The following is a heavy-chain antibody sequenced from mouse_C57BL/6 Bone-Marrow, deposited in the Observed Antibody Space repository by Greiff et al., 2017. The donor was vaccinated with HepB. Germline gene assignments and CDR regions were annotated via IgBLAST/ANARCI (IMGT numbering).Heavy chain of an antibody. CDR1: GFTFSSYA. D-gene: IGHD2-10*01. J-gene: IGHJ4*01. Sequence: EVKLVESGGGLVKPGGSLKLSCAASGFTFSSYAMSWVRQTPEKRLEWVATISDGGSYTYYPDNVKGRFTISRDNAKNNLYLQMSHLKSQDTAMYYCARDGGPYYRNFPLAMDYWGQGTSVTVSS. CDR3: ARDGGPYYRNFPLAMDY. V-gene: IGHV5-4*01. CDR2: ISDGGSYT.